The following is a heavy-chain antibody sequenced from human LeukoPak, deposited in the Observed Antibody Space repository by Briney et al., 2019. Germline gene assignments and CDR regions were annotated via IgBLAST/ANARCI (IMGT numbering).Heavy chain of an antibody. D-gene: IGHD6-13*01. CDR1: GFTFTTYG. CDR3: AKRGHYSINWYHYFDY. Sequence: GGSLRLSCAASGFTFTTYGLHWVRQAPGKGLEWVAAIASNGGSEYYPDSVKGRFTISRDNSKNTLFLQMNSLRPDDTAVYYCAKRGHYSINWYHYFDYWGQGTLVTVSS. CDR2: IASNGGSE. J-gene: IGHJ4*02. V-gene: IGHV3-30*18.